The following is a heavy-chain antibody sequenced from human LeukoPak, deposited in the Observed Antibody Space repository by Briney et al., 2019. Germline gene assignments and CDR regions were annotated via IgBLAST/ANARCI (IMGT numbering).Heavy chain of an antibody. D-gene: IGHD6-19*01. Sequence: PGGSLRLSCAASGFTFSSYEMNWVRQAPGKGLEWVSYISNSGSTIYYADSVKGRFTISRDNAKNSLYLQMNSLRAEDTAVYYCARGAGYSSGWYPGWFDAWGQGTLVTVSS. V-gene: IGHV3-48*03. CDR2: ISNSGSTI. CDR1: GFTFSSYE. J-gene: IGHJ5*02. CDR3: ARGAGYSSGWYPGWFDA.